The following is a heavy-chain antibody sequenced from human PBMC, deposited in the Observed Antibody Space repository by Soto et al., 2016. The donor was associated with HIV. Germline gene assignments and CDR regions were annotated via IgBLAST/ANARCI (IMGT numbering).Heavy chain of an antibody. CDR3: ASETYYYDSSGSGDAFDI. V-gene: IGHV3-66*01. CDR2: IYSGGST. Sequence: EVQLVESGGGLVQPGGSLRLSCAASGFTVSSNYMSWVRQAPGKGLEWVSVIYSGGSTYYADSVKGRFTISRDNSKNTLYLQMNSLRAEDTAVYYCASETYYYDSSGSGDAFDIWGQGTMVTVSS. D-gene: IGHD3-22*01. J-gene: IGHJ3*02. CDR1: GFTVSSNY.